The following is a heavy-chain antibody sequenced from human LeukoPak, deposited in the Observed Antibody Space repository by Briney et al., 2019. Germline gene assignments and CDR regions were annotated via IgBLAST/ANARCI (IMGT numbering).Heavy chain of an antibody. CDR1: GGSISSYY. J-gene: IGHJ6*03. CDR2: IYYSGST. CDR3: ARVSGAKAGYYYYYMDV. V-gene: IGHV4-59*01. Sequence: SETLSLTCTVSGGSISSYYWSWIRQPPGKGLEWIGYIYYSGSTNYNPSLKSRVTISVDTSKNQFSLKLSSVTAADTAVYYCARVSGAKAGYYYYYMDVWGKGTTVTVSS. D-gene: IGHD3-10*01.